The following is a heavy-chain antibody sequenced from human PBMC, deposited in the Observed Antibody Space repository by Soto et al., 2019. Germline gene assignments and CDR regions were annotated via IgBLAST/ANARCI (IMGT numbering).Heavy chain of an antibody. Sequence: PSETLSLTCTVSGGSLTSSTYYWSWIRQPPGKGLEWIGYIYYSGSTDYNSSLKSRVTISLDTSKNQFSLKLHSVTAADTAVYYCLRYGVADERGQSDYWGQGTQVTVSS. CDR3: LRYGVADERGQSDY. D-gene: IGHD2-8*01. J-gene: IGHJ4*02. CDR1: GGSLTSSTYY. CDR2: IYYSGST. V-gene: IGHV4-61*01.